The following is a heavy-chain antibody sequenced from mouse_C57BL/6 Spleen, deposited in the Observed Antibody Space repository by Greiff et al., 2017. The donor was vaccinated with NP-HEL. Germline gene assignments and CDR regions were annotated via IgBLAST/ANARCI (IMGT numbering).Heavy chain of an antibody. Sequence: VQLQQSGPELVKPGASVKMSCKASGYSFTDYNMNWVKQSTGQSLEWIGVINPNYGTTSYNQKFKGKATLTVDQSSSTAYMQLNSLTSGDSAVYSWARHDYNCGSRGSIDVWGKGTTVTVSS. CDR2: INPNYGTT. CDR3: ARHDYNCGSRGSIDV. J-gene: IGHJ1*03. V-gene: IGHV1-39*01. CDR1: GYSFTDYN. D-gene: IGHD1-1*01.